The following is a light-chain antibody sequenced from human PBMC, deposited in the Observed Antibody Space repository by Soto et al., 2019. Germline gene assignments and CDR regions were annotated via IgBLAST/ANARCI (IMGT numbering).Light chain of an antibody. CDR3: CSFALRSTLI. J-gene: IGLJ2*01. Sequence: QSALTQPASVSGSPGQSITISCTGTSSDVGNYNLVSWYQQYPGKAPKLMIHEGGKRPSGVSNRFSGSKSGNTASLTISGLQAEDEADYYCCSFALRSTLIFGGGTKLTVL. V-gene: IGLV2-23*01. CDR2: EGG. CDR1: SSDVGNYNL.